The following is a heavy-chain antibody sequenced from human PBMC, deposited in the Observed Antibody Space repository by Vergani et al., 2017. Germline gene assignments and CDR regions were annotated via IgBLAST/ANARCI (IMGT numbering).Heavy chain of an antibody. CDR1: GGSISSGGYY. V-gene: IGHV4-31*03. Sequence: QVQLQESGPGLVKPSQTLSLTCTVSGGSISSGGYYWSWIRQHPGKGLEWIGYIYYSGSTYYNPSLKSRVTISVDTSKNQFSLKLSSVTAADTAVYYCSLHIVVVTAAYFDLWGRGTLVTVSS. CDR3: SLHIVVVTAAYFDL. J-gene: IGHJ2*01. D-gene: IGHD2-21*02. CDR2: IYYSGST.